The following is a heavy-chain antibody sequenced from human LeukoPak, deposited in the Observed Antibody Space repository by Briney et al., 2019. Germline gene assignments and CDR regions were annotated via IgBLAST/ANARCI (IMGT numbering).Heavy chain of an antibody. CDR2: ISGSGGST. D-gene: IGHD3-3*01. CDR1: GFTFSSYA. J-gene: IGHJ4*02. V-gene: IGHV3-23*01. Sequence: GGSLRLSCAASGFTFSSYAMSWVRQAPGKGLEWVSAISGSGGSTYHADSVKGRFTISRDNSKNTLYLQMNSLRAEDTAVYYCAKADYDFWSGYDYWGREPWSPSPQ. CDR3: AKADYDFWSGYDY.